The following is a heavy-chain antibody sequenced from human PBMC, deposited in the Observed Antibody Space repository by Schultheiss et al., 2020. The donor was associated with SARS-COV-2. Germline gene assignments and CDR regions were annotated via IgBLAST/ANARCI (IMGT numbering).Heavy chain of an antibody. Sequence: GESLKISCKGSGYTFANFWIAWVRQMPGKGLEWMGIIYPGDSDTRYSPSFQGQVTISADKSISTAYLQWSSLKASDTAMYYCARQTVADYWGQGTLVTVSS. CDR2: IYPGDSDT. CDR1: GYTFANFW. CDR3: ARQTVADY. J-gene: IGHJ4*02. D-gene: IGHD6-19*01. V-gene: IGHV5-51*01.